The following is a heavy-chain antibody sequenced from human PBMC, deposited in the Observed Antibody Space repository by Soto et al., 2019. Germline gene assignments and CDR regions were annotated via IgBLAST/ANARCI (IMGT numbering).Heavy chain of an antibody. CDR2: IWYDGSNK. Sequence: QVQLVESGGGVVQPGRSLRLSCAASGFTFSSYGMHWVRQAPGKGPEWVAVIWYDGSNKYYADSVKGRFTISRDNSKNTLYLQMNSLRAEDTAVYYCAREPTVTYGDAFDIWGQGTMVTVSS. CDR1: GFTFSSYG. CDR3: AREPTVTYGDAFDI. D-gene: IGHD4-17*01. J-gene: IGHJ3*02. V-gene: IGHV3-33*01.